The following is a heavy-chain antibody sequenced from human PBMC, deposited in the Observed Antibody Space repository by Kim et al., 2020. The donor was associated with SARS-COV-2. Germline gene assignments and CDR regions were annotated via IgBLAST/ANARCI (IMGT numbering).Heavy chain of an antibody. D-gene: IGHD6-25*01. Sequence: GGSLRLSCAASGFTFSSYSMNWVRQAPGKGLEWVSSISSSSSYIYYADSVKGRFTISRDNAKNSLYLQMNSLRAEDTAVYYCARDGFRGSDPTHYYYYGMDVWGQGTTVTVSS. CDR1: GFTFSSYS. J-gene: IGHJ6*02. CDR3: ARDGFRGSDPTHYYYYGMDV. CDR2: ISSSSSYI. V-gene: IGHV3-21*01.